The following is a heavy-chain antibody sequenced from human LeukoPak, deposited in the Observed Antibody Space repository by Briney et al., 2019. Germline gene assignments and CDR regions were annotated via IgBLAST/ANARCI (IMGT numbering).Heavy chain of an antibody. CDR2: IDNNGGST. V-gene: IGHV3-64*04. CDR1: GFTFSRHS. J-gene: IGHJ4*02. CDR3: ARRHDYFDY. Sequence: PGGSLRLSCSASGFTFSRHSMHWVRQAPGKGLEYVSSIDNNGGSTYYADSVKGRFTISRDNADNSLYLQMNSLRDEDTAVYYCARRHDYFDYWGQGTLVTVSS.